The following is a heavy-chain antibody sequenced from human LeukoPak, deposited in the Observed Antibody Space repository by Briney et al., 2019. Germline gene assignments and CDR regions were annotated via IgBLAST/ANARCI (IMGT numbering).Heavy chain of an antibody. J-gene: IGHJ4*02. Sequence: GGSLRLSCAASGFTFSSYEMNWVRQAPGKGLEWVSYISSSGSTKYYTDSVRGRFTISRDNAKNSLYLQMNSLRAEDTAIYYCARGPSGSYVDYWGQGTLVTVSS. V-gene: IGHV3-48*03. CDR2: ISSSGSTK. CDR1: GFTFSSYE. CDR3: ARGPSGSYVDY. D-gene: IGHD1-26*01.